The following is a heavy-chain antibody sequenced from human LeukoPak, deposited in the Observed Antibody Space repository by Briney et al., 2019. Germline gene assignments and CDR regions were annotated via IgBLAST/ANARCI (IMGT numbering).Heavy chain of an antibody. CDR3: AEGAAVAGFDY. V-gene: IGHV3-30*18. Sequence: GGSLRLSCAASGFTFSSYGMHWVRQAPGKGLEWVAVISYDGSNKYYADSVKGRFTISRDNSKNTLYLQMNSLRAEDTAVYYCAEGAAVAGFDYWGQGTLVTVSS. CDR1: GFTFSSYG. J-gene: IGHJ4*02. D-gene: IGHD6-19*01. CDR2: ISYDGSNK.